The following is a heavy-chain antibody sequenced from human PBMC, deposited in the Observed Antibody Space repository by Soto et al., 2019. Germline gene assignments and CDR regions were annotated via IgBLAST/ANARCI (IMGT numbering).Heavy chain of an antibody. J-gene: IGHJ5*02. Sequence: SETLSLTCTVSGGSISSYYWSWIRQPPGKGLEWIGYIYYSGSTNYNPSLKSRVTISVDTSKNQFSLKLSSVTAADTAVYYCARKRGYCSGGSCYVGEGWFDPWGQGTLVTVSS. D-gene: IGHD2-15*01. CDR2: IYYSGST. CDR1: GGSISSYY. CDR3: ARKRGYCSGGSCYVGEGWFDP. V-gene: IGHV4-59*01.